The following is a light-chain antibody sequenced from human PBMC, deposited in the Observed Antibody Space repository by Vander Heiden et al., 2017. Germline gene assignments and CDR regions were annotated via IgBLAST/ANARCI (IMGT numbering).Light chain of an antibody. J-gene: IGLJ1*01. CDR2: EGS. CDR1: SSDVGSYNL. CDR3: CSYAVSSTYV. Sequence: QSALTQPAPVSGSPGQSITISCTGTSSDVGSYNLVSWYQQHSGKAPKLMIYEGSKRPSGVSNRFSGSKSGNTASLTISGLQAEDEADYYCCSYAVSSTYVFGTGTKVTVL. V-gene: IGLV2-23*01.